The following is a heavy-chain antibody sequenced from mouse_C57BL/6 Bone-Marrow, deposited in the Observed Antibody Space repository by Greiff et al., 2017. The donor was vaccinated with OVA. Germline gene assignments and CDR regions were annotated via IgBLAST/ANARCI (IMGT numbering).Heavy chain of an antibody. J-gene: IGHJ3*01. CDR1: GFNIKADY. CDR2: IDPETGDT. V-gene: IGHV14-4*01. Sequence: VQLQQSGAELVRPGASVKLSCTASGFNIKADYMHWVKQRPEPGLEWIGWIDPETGDTEYASKFQGKATITADTSSNTAYLQLSSLTSEDTAVYYCTDPYGSGCADWGQGTRVTVSA. D-gene: IGHD1-1*01. CDR3: TDPYGSGCAD.